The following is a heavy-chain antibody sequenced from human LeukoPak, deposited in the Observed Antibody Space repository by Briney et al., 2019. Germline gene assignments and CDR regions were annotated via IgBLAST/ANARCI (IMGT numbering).Heavy chain of an antibody. CDR2: ISPRSETI. D-gene: IGHD3-16*01. J-gene: IGHJ6*03. Sequence: GESLRLSCATSGFSFNRRGMNWVRHPPGKGLEWVSYISPRSETIYYAESVKGRFTVSRDDSKDSLYLQMHTLRAEDTAVYYCARIGGPTVFTYYMDLWGKGTTVTVAS. CDR1: GFSFNRRG. CDR3: ARIGGPTVFTYYMDL. V-gene: IGHV3-48*04.